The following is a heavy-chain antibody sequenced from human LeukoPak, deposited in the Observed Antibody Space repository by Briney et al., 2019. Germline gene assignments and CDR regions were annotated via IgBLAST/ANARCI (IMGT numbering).Heavy chain of an antibody. V-gene: IGHV3-7*01. CDR3: VRVGFSDEGFDH. Sequence: PGGSLRLSCAGSGFTFSRYWMTWVRQAPGKGLEWMANIKPDGSQENYVDSAEGRFTISRGNAKESLFLQMNSLRDEDTAVYYCVRVGFSDEGFDHWGQGTLVTVSS. D-gene: IGHD2-21*01. CDR2: IKPDGSQE. J-gene: IGHJ4*02. CDR1: GFTFSRYW.